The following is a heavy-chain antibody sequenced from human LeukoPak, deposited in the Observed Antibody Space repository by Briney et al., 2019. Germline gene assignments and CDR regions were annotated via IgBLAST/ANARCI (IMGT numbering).Heavy chain of an antibody. Sequence: SETLSLTCAVSGYSISSGYYWGWIRQPPGKGLEWIGSIYHSGSTYYNPSLKSRVTISVDTSKNQFSLKLSSVTAADTAVYDCARGTGFDYWGQGTLVTVSS. CDR1: GYSISSGYY. V-gene: IGHV4-38-2*01. D-gene: IGHD3-10*01. CDR2: IYHSGST. J-gene: IGHJ4*02. CDR3: ARGTGFDY.